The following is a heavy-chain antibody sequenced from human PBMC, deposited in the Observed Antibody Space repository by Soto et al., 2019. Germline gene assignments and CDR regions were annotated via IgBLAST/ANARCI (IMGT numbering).Heavy chain of an antibody. V-gene: IGHV3-48*02. J-gene: IGHJ6*02. D-gene: IGHD6-13*01. CDR2: ISGSSDTI. Sequence: EVQLVESGGGLVQPGGSLRLSCAASGFTLSSYNMNWVRQAPGKGLEWVSYISGSSDTIYYADSVKGRFTLSRDNAKNSLYLQMYSLRDEDTAVYYCARDHGGSTWFVGIYYYFGVDVWGQGTTVTVSS. CDR1: GFTLSSYN. CDR3: ARDHGGSTWFVGIYYYFGVDV.